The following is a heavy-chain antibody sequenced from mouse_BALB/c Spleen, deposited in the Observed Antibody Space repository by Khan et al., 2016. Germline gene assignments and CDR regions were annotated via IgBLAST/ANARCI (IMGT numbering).Heavy chain of an antibody. CDR1: GYSITSDYA. V-gene: IGHV3-2*02. Sequence: EVKLEESGPGLVKPSQSLSLTCTVTGYSITSDYAWNWIRQFPGNKLEWMGYISYSGSTSYNPSLKSRISITRDTSKNQSFLQLNSVTTEDTATYYCARGLGRAYWGQGTLVTVSA. CDR2: ISYSGST. CDR3: ARGLGRAY. J-gene: IGHJ3*01. D-gene: IGHD4-1*01.